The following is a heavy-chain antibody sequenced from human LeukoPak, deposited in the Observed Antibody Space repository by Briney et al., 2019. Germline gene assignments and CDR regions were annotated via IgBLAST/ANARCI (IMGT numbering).Heavy chain of an antibody. CDR1: GFTFSDYA. V-gene: IGHV3-30-3*01. CDR3: VRDHLVGSGPCGY. D-gene: IGHD6-19*01. CDR2: ISYGGTIK. Sequence: GMSLRLSCAASGFTFSDYAMHWVRQAPGKGLEWVATISYGGTIKYFADSVRGRFTISRDNSKNTLYLQMNSLTPEDTAVYYCVRDHLVGSGPCGYWGQGTLVTVSS. J-gene: IGHJ4*02.